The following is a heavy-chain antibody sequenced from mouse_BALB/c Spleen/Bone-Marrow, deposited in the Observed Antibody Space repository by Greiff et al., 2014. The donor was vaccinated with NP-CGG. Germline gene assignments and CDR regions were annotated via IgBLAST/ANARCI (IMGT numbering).Heavy chain of an antibody. CDR3: ARLGRDYFDY. D-gene: IGHD4-1*01. J-gene: IGHJ2*01. V-gene: IGHV5-6*01. Sequence: VQLKESGGDLVKPGGSLKLSCAASGFTFSSYGMPWVRQTPDKRLEWVATISSGGSYTYYPDSVKGRFTISRDNGKNTLYLQMSSLKSEDTAMYYCARLGRDYFDYWGQGTTLTVSS. CDR1: GFTFSSYG. CDR2: ISSGGSYT.